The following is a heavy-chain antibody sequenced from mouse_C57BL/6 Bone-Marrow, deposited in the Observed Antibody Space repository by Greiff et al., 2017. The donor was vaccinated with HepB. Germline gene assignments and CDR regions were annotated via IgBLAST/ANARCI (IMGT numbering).Heavy chain of an antibody. CDR1: GYTFTGYW. CDR3: ARGNITTVVARFDY. D-gene: IGHD1-1*01. V-gene: IGHV1-9*01. CDR2: IYPRSGNT. Sequence: QVQLQQSGAELMKPGASVKLSCKATGYTFTGYWIEWVKQRPGHGLEWIGEIYPRSGNTYYNEKFKGKATLTADKSSSTAYMELRSLTSEDSAVYFCARGNITTVVARFDYWGQGTTLTVSS. J-gene: IGHJ2*01.